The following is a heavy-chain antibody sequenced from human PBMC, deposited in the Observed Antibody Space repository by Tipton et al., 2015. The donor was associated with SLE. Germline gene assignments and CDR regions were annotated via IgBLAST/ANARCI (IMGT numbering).Heavy chain of an antibody. J-gene: IGHJ3*02. CDR2: IKPDGSEE. CDR1: GFTFSNNW. V-gene: IGHV3-7*01. Sequence: GSLRLSCAASGFTFSNNWMTWVRQAPGKGLEWVAHIKPDGSEEFYVDSVRGRFAISRDNAKNSLYLQMNSLRAEDTAVYYCGKGYDFWTPWAFDICGQGTMVTVSS. CDR3: GKGYDFWTPWAFDI. D-gene: IGHD3-3*01.